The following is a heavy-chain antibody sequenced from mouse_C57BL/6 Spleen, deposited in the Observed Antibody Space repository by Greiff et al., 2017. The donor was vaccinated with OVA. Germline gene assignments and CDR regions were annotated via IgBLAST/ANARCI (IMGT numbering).Heavy chain of an antibody. CDR1: GYSFTGYY. J-gene: IGHJ2*01. CDR2: INPSTGGT. V-gene: IGHV1-42*01. Sequence: VQLKQSGPELVKPGASVKISCKASGYSFTGYYMNWVKQSPEKSLEWIGEINPSTGGTTYNQKFKAKATLTVDKSSSTAYMQLKSLTSEDSAVYYCARGGESNYDDWGQGTTLTVSS. CDR3: ARGGESNYDD. D-gene: IGHD2-5*01.